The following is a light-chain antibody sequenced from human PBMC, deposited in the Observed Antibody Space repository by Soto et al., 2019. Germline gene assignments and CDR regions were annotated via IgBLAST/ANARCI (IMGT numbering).Light chain of an antibody. CDR3: QARSNWPRIT. CDR2: DAS. CDR1: QSVSSY. J-gene: IGKJ5*01. V-gene: IGKV3-11*01. Sequence: EIVLTQSPATLSLSPGERATLSCRASQSVSSYLAWYQQKPGQAPRLLIYDASNTATGIPARFSGSWSGTDFTLTISSLEPEDLAVYYCQARSNWPRITFGQGTRLEIK.